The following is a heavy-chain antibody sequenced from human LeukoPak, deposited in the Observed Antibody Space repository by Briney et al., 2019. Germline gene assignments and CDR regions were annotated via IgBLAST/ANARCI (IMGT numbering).Heavy chain of an antibody. D-gene: IGHD3-10*01. CDR2: ISSSGSTI. Sequence: PGGSLRLSCAASGFTFSSYSMNWVRQAPGKGLEWVSYISSSGSTIYYADSVKGRFTISRDNAKNSLYLQMNSLRPEDTAVYYCAREGHNLWFGTGFDFWGQGTLVTVSS. V-gene: IGHV3-48*04. CDR3: AREGHNLWFGTGFDF. CDR1: GFTFSSYS. J-gene: IGHJ4*02.